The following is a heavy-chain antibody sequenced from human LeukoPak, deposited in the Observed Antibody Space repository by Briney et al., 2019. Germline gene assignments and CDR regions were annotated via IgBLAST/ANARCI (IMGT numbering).Heavy chain of an antibody. V-gene: IGHV3-48*03. CDR1: GFIFSSYE. Sequence: GGALRLSCAASGFIFSSYEMNWVRQAPGKGLEWVSFNSSRGSTIYYPDSVQGRFTISRDNDNNSLYLQMNGLRAEDTAVYYCAKEYSPDYLDYWGQGTLVTVPS. J-gene: IGHJ4*02. D-gene: IGHD2-21*01. CDR2: NSSRGSTI. CDR3: AKEYSPDYLDY.